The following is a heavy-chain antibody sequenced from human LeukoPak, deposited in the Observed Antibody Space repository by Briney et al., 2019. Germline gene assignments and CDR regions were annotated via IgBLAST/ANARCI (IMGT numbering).Heavy chain of an antibody. CDR3: ARVSHYGSGYYYTLAY. D-gene: IGHD3-10*01. V-gene: IGHV3-33*01. CDR1: GFSLSPYA. Sequence: SLTLSCAAFGFSLSPYAMHWVRQAPGKGLEWVAGIWYDGYNKFYADSAKGRFTISRDNSKNTLYLQMSSLRAEDTALYYCARVSHYGSGYYYTLAYWGQGSLASVSS. CDR2: IWYDGYNK. J-gene: IGHJ4*02.